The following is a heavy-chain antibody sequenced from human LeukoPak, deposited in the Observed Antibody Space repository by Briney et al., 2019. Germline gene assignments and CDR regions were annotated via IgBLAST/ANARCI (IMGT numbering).Heavy chain of an antibody. V-gene: IGHV6-1*01. D-gene: IGHD1-1*01. CDR2: TYYRSKWYN. CDR1: GDSVSSNSAA. CDR3: ARDVTGTHYARPSPFDY. J-gene: IGHJ4*02. Sequence: SQSLSLTCAISGDSVSSNSAAWNWIRQSPSGGLEWLGRTYYRSKWYNDYAVSVEGRISISADTSKNQFSLQLNSVTPEDTAVYYCARDVTGTHYARPSPFDYWGQGTLVTVSS.